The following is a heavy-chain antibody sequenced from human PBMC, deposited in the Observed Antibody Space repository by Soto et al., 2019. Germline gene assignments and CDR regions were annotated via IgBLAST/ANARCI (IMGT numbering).Heavy chain of an antibody. Sequence: SETRSLTCAVSGGSISSGGYSWSWIRQPPGKGLEWIGYIYHSGSTYHNPSLKSRVTISVDRSKNQFSLKLSSVTAADTAVYYCARAGGNYYDSSGYYYDLVADYWGQGTLVTVSS. CDR2: IYHSGST. J-gene: IGHJ4*02. V-gene: IGHV4-30-2*01. D-gene: IGHD3-22*01. CDR1: GGSISSGGYS. CDR3: ARAGGNYYDSSGYYYDLVADY.